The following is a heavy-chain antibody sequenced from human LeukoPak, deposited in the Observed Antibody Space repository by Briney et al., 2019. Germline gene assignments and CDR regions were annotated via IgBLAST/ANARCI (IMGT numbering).Heavy chain of an antibody. CDR3: ARDYYDSSGYYYFDY. D-gene: IGHD3-22*01. V-gene: IGHV4-39*07. CDR1: GGSISSSSYY. CDR2: IYYSGST. Sequence: SETLSLTCTVSGGSISSSSYYWGWIRQPPGKGLEWIGSIYYSGSTYYNPSLKSRVTISVDTSKNQFSLKLSSVTAADTAVYYYARDYYDSSGYYYFDYWGQGTLVTVSS. J-gene: IGHJ4*02.